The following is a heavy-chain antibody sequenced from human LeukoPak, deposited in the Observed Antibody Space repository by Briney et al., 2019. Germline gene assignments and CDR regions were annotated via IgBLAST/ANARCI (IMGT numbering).Heavy chain of an antibody. J-gene: IGHJ5*02. CDR3: ARGSSFDGYCSAGACDAGYYDA. D-gene: IGHD2-15*01. V-gene: IGHV4-34*01. Sequence: SETLSLTCAVYGESFSAYFWNWIRQAPGKPLEYIGEINHRGSSHYNLSLKTRVTLSVDTSKNQFSLRLTSVTAADTAVYFCARGSSFDGYCSAGACDAGYYDAWGQGTPVTVSS. CDR1: GESFSAYF. CDR2: INHRGSS.